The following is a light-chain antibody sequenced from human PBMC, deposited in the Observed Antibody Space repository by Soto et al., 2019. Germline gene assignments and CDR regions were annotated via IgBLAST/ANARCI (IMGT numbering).Light chain of an antibody. CDR2: DAS. CDR3: QQFNSFPLT. CDR1: QVIGSS. V-gene: IGKV1-13*02. J-gene: IGKJ4*01. Sequence: IQLTQSPSSLSASVGDTITITCRASQVIGSSLAWYQQRPGKAPKLLLRDASNLEAGVPSRFGGSGSGTDFTLTISSLRPDDFATYYCQQFNSFPLTFGGGTNVQIQ.